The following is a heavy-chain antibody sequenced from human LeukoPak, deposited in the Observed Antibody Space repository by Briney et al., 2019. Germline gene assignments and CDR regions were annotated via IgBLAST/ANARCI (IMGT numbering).Heavy chain of an antibody. CDR3: ARGPGTWYYY. Sequence: SETLSLTCAVYGGSFSGYYWSWIRQPPEKGLEWIGEINHSGSTNYNPSLKSRVTISIDTSKNQFSLKLSSVTAADTAVYYCARGPGTWYYYWGQGTLVTVSS. CDR2: INHSGST. D-gene: IGHD6-13*01. V-gene: IGHV4-34*01. J-gene: IGHJ4*02. CDR1: GGSFSGYY.